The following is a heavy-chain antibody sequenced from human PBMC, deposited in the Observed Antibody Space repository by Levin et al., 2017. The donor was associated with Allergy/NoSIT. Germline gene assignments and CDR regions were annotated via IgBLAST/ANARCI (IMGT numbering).Heavy chain of an antibody. D-gene: IGHD6-6*01. CDR1: GFTFSDYS. V-gene: IGHV3-11*01. J-gene: IGHJ4*02. CDR3: ARGRGDIAARNYYYDY. CDR2: ISRSGSPI. Sequence: SCAASGFTFSDYSMSWIRQAPGKGPEWVSFISRSGSPIDYADSVKGRFTISRDNAKNSLYLQMNSLRAEDTAVYYCARGRGDIAARNYYYDYWGQGTLVTVSS.